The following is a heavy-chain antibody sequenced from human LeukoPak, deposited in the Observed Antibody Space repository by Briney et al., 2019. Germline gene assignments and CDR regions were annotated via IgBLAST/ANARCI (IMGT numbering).Heavy chain of an antibody. CDR1: GSTVSINY. CDR3: ARAHGSGSPMAWFDP. Sequence: GGSLRLSCAASGSTVSINYMAWVRQAPGKGLEWVSTIYSDVTTYYADSVKGRFTISRDNSKNTLYLHMNSLRVEDTAVYYCARAHGSGSPMAWFDPWGQGTLVTVSS. CDR2: IYSDVTT. J-gene: IGHJ5*02. V-gene: IGHV3-66*01. D-gene: IGHD3-10*01.